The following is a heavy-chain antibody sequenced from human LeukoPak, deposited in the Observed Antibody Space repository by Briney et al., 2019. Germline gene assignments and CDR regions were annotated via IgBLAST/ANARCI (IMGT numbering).Heavy chain of an antibody. J-gene: IGHJ4*02. CDR1: GFTFSSYG. Sequence: GSLRLSCAASGFTFSSYGMHWVRQAPGKGLEWVAVISYDESNKYYADSVKGRFTISRDNSKNTLYLQMNSLRAEDTAVYYCAKGSHGGSTARVDYWGQGTLVTVSS. CDR2: ISYDESNK. CDR3: AKGSHGGSTARVDY. V-gene: IGHV3-30*18. D-gene: IGHD3-16*01.